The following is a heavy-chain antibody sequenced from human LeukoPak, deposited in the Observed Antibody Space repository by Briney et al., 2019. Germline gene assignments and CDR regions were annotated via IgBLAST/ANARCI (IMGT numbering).Heavy chain of an antibody. V-gene: IGHV3-23*01. Sequence: GGSLRLSCAASGFTFSSYWMSWVCQAPGKGLEWVSVITSGVTTFYADSVRGRFTISRDNSKSTLYLQMNSLRAEDTAVYYCAKDLASGWTYYYYGMDVWGQGTTVTVSS. CDR3: AKDLASGWTYYYYGMDV. CDR2: ITSGVTT. D-gene: IGHD6-19*01. CDR1: GFTFSSYW. J-gene: IGHJ6*02.